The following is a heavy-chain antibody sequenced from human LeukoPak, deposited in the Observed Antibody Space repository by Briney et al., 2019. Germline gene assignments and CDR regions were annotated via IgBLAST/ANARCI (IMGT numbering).Heavy chain of an antibody. Sequence: GGSLRLSCAASGFTFSGSAMHWVRQASGKGLEWVGRIRSKTNDYATAYAASGKDRFTISRDDSTNTAYLQMNSLKTEDTAVYYCVRHAASGGSGVDHWGQGTLVTVSS. CDR3: VRHAASGGSGVDH. D-gene: IGHD3-10*01. CDR2: IRSKTNDYAT. V-gene: IGHV3-73*01. J-gene: IGHJ4*02. CDR1: GFTFSGSA.